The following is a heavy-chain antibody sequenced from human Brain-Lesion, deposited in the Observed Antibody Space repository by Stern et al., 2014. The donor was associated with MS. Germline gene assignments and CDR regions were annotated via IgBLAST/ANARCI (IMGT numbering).Heavy chain of an antibody. V-gene: IGHV4-39*01. J-gene: IGHJ4*02. CDR2: IYYSGFT. D-gene: IGHD1-26*01. CDR1: GGSISSSTYY. Sequence: LQLQESGPGLVKPSETLSLTCTVSGGSISSSTYYWAWIRQPPGKGLEWIGAIYYSGFTYYNPSLKSRVPVSVDISKNQFSLKLSSVTAADTAIYYCARHDSVPRPSQLYSARDRGPGYFDYWGQGTLVTVSS. CDR3: ARHDSVPRPSQLYSARDRGPGYFDY.